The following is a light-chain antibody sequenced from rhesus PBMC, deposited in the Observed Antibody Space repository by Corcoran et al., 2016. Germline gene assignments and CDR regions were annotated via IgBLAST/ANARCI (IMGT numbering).Light chain of an antibody. Sequence: DIQMTQSPSSLSASVGDRVTITCQASQGVSTNLAWYQQKPGKVPKIRKYKASTFEIGVPSRFSGRGPGTDFSLTISSLQPEDFATYYCQHGYGTPYSFGQGTKVEIK. CDR3: QHGYGTPYS. CDR1: QGVSTN. V-gene: IGKV1-25*01. CDR2: KAS. J-gene: IGKJ2*01.